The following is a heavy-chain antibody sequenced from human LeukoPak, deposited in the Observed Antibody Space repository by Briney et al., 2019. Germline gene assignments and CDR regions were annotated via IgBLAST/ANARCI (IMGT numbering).Heavy chain of an antibody. Sequence: GRSLRLSCAASGFTFSSYAMHWVRQAPGKGLEWVAVISYDGSNKYYADSVKGRFTISRDNSKNTLYLQMNSLRAEDTAVYYCARGGYSGIHYWGQGTLVTVSS. CDR3: ARGGYSGIHY. CDR1: GFTFSSYA. D-gene: IGHD1-26*01. CDR2: ISYDGSNK. J-gene: IGHJ4*02. V-gene: IGHV3-30-3*01.